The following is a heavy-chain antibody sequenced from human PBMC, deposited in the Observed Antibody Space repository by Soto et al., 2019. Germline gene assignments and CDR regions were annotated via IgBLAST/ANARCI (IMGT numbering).Heavy chain of an antibody. CDR2: IRSKAYGGTT. Sequence: PGGSLRLSCTASGFTFGDYAMSWFRQAPGKGLEWVGFIRSKAYGGTTEYAASVKGRFTISRDDSKNTLYLQMNSLRDEDTAVYYCAAVAWYHGGWAFDIWGQGTMVTVSS. J-gene: IGHJ3*02. CDR3: AAVAWYHGGWAFDI. D-gene: IGHD6-19*01. V-gene: IGHV3-49*03. CDR1: GFTFGDYA.